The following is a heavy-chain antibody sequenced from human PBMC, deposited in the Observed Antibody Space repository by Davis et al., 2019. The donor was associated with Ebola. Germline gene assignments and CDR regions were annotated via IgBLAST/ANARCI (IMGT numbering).Heavy chain of an antibody. CDR2: IEKDGVEK. CDR3: AKGSVTIFGVAPDYYGMDV. J-gene: IGHJ6*04. CDR1: GFAFSSYW. D-gene: IGHD3-3*01. Sequence: GESLKISCVASGFAFSSYWMTWVRQAPGKGLEWVASIEKDGVEKYYVDSVKGRFTISRDNSKNTLYLQMNSLRAEDTAVYYCAKGSVTIFGVAPDYYGMDVWGKGTTVTVSS. V-gene: IGHV3-7*01.